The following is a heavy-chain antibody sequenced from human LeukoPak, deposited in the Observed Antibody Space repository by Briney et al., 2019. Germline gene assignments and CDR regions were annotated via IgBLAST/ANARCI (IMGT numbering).Heavy chain of an antibody. CDR1: GCTFTSYG. CDR3: ARTGYNWNDVGFDP. V-gene: IGHV1-18*04. CDR2: ISAYNGNT. D-gene: IGHD1-1*01. J-gene: IGHJ5*02. Sequence: EASVKVSCKASGCTFTSYGISWVRQAPGQGLEWMGWISAYNGNTNYAQKLQGRVTMTTDTSTSTAYMELRSLRSDDTAVYYCARTGYNWNDVGFDPWGQGTLVTVSS.